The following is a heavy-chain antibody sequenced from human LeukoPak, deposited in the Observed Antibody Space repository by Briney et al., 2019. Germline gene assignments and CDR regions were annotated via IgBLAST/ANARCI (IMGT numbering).Heavy chain of an antibody. V-gene: IGHV3-21*01. CDR1: GFIYSRYS. CDR3: ARDQSTGMPGGFDY. D-gene: IGHD2-8*02. Sequence: GGSLRLSCAASGFIYSRYSMNWVRQAPGKGLEWVSTISSTSIYIYYADSVKGRFTISRDNAKNSMYLQMNSLRAEDTAVYYCARDQSTGMPGGFDYWGQEILVTVSS. CDR2: ISSTSIYI. J-gene: IGHJ4*02.